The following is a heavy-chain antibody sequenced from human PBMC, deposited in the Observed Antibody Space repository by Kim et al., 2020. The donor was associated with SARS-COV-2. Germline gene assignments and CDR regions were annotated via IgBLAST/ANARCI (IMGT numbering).Heavy chain of an antibody. J-gene: IGHJ5*02. CDR1: GFTFSSYA. V-gene: IGHV3-30*04. D-gene: IGHD3-10*01. Sequence: GGSLRLSCAASGFTFSSYAMLWVRQAPGKGLEWVAVISFDGSNKYYGDSVKGRFTVSRDNSKNTLYLQMNSLRAEDTAVYYWARQGVRGPTYWFDPWGQGTLVTVPS. CDR3: ARQGVRGPTYWFDP. CDR2: ISFDGSNK.